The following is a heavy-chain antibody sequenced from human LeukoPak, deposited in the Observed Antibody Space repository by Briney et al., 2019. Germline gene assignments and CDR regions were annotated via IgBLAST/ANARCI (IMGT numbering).Heavy chain of an antibody. CDR1: GFTFSSYS. CDR2: ISSSSSTI. CDR3: ARSDSPPYGSGSYYTSDY. D-gene: IGHD3-10*01. Sequence: QPGGSLRLSCAASGFTFSSYSMNWVRQAPGKGLERVSYISSSSSTIYYSDSVKGRFTISRDNAKNSLYLQMNSLRDEDTAVYYCARSDSPPYGSGSYYTSDYWGQGTLVTVSS. V-gene: IGHV3-48*02. J-gene: IGHJ4*02.